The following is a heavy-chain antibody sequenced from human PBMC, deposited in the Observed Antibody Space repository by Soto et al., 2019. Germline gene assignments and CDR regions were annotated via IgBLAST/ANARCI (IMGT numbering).Heavy chain of an antibody. Sequence: ASVKVSCKASGYTFTSYDINWVRQATGQGLEWMGWMNPNSGNTGYAQKFQGRVTMTRNTSISTAYMELSSLRSEDTAVYYCARGIVVVVAATCAWFDPWGQGTLVTVSS. V-gene: IGHV1-8*01. CDR2: MNPNSGNT. CDR3: ARGIVVVVAATCAWFDP. J-gene: IGHJ5*02. CDR1: GYTFTSYD. D-gene: IGHD2-15*01.